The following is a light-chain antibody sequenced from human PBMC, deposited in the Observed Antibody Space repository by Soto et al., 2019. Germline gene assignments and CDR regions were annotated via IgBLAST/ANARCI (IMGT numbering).Light chain of an antibody. CDR3: SSYTSSSTLDYV. CDR2: EVS. V-gene: IGLV2-14*01. CDR1: SRDVGGYNY. Sequence: HSALTQPASVSGSPGQSITISCTGTSRDVGGYNYVSWYQQHPGKAPKLMIYEVSNRPSGVSNRFSGSKSGNTASLTISGLQAEDEADYYCSSYTSSSTLDYVFGTGTKVTVL. J-gene: IGLJ1*01.